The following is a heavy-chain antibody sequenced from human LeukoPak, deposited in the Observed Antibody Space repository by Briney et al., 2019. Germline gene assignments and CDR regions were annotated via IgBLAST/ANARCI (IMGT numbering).Heavy chain of an antibody. Sequence: GGSLRLSCAASGFTLSSYGMHWVRQAPGKGLEGVAVIWYDGSNKYYADSVKGRFTISRDNSKNTLYLQMNSLRAEDTAVYYCARGSPYYDILTGYTFDYWGQGTLVTVSS. CDR1: GFTLSSYG. D-gene: IGHD3-9*01. CDR3: ARGSPYYDILTGYTFDY. CDR2: IWYDGSNK. J-gene: IGHJ4*02. V-gene: IGHV3-33*01.